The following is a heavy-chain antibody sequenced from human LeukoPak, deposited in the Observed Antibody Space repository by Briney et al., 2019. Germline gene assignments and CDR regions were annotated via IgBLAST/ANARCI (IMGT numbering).Heavy chain of an antibody. D-gene: IGHD1-26*01. V-gene: IGHV1-8*01. CDR2: MNPNSGNT. Sequence: ASVKVSCKASGYTFTSYDINWVRQATGQGLEWMGWMNPNSGNTGYAQKFQGRVTMTRNTPISTAYVELSSLRSEDTAVYYCARGIVGATYYYGMDVWGQGTTVTVSS. CDR1: GYTFTSYD. CDR3: ARGIVGATYYYGMDV. J-gene: IGHJ6*02.